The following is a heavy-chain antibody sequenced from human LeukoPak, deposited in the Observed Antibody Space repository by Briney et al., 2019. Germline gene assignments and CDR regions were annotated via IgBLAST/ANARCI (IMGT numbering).Heavy chain of an antibody. Sequence: SETLSLTCTVSGGSICSGYYWAWIRQPPGKGLEWIGSIHYGGTTHYNPSLQSRVTISADTSKNQFALDLRSVTAADTAVYYCTRDIGDFVSDFWGQGTLVTVSS. CDR2: IHYGGTT. CDR1: GGSICSGYY. D-gene: IGHD2-21*02. J-gene: IGHJ4*02. CDR3: TRDIGDFVSDF. V-gene: IGHV4-39*02.